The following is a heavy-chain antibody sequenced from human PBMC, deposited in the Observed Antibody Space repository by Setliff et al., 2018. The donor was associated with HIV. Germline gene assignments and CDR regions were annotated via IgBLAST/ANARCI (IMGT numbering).Heavy chain of an antibody. CDR1: GGSISGYF. J-gene: IGHJ4*02. CDR2: TFTSGIT. V-gene: IGHV4-4*07. D-gene: IGHD3-16*01. Sequence: SETLSLTCTVSGGSISGYFWSWIRQPAGKGLEWIGRTFTSGITNYSPSLKSRVTMSVDTSKNQFSLDLTSVTAADTAVYYCAREPKGGDDRALDYWGQGTLVTVSS. CDR3: AREPKGGDDRALDY.